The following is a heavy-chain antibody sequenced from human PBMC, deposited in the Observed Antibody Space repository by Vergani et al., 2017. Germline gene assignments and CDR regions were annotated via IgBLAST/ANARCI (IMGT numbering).Heavy chain of an antibody. D-gene: IGHD6-19*01. J-gene: IGHJ4*02. Sequence: QEQLVQSGSELKKPGASVKVSCKASGYSFNNYAIHWVRQAPGQGLEWTGWINPTTGNPTYARAFTGRFVFSLDTSISTAYLQIGSLKAEDTAVYFCARAKRGRLAVGATDSWGQGTLLTVSS. CDR1: GYSFNNYA. V-gene: IGHV7-4-1*01. CDR3: ARAKRGRLAVGATDS. CDR2: INPTTGNP.